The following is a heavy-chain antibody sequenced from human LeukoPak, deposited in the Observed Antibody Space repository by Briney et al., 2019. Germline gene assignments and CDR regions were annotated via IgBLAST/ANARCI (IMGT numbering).Heavy chain of an antibody. CDR1: GFTFSSYG. J-gene: IGHJ4*02. V-gene: IGHV3-30*02. Sequence: GGSLRLSCAASGFTFSSYGMHWVRQAPGKGLEWVAFIRYDGSNKYYADSVKGRFTISRDNSKNTLYLQMNSLRAEDTAVYYCANTGERFGGVIAPIDYWGQGTLVTVSS. CDR2: IRYDGSNK. CDR3: ANTGERFGGVIAPIDY. D-gene: IGHD3-16*01.